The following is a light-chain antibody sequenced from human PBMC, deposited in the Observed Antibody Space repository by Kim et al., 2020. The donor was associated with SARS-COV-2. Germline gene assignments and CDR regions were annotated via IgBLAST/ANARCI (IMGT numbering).Light chain of an antibody. J-gene: IGKJ2*01. Sequence: EIVLTQSPGTLSLSPGESATLSCRASRNVISNFLAWYQQKPGQAPRLLIYAASRRATGIPDRFSGSGSGTDFTLTINRLDPEDFAVYYCQQYGSTTGSFGQGTKLEI. CDR1: RNVISNF. V-gene: IGKV3-20*01. CDR2: AAS. CDR3: QQYGSTTGS.